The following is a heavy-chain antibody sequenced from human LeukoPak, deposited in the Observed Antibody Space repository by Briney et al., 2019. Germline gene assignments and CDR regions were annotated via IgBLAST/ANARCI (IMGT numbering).Heavy chain of an antibody. V-gene: IGHV3-21*01. CDR1: GFTFSSCA. D-gene: IGHD3-10*01. Sequence: GGSLRLSCAASGFTFSSCAMSWVRQAPGKGLEWVSSISSSSSYIYYADSVKGRFTISRDNAKNSLYLQMNSLRAEDTAVYYCARIRYYYGSDGSEGQNFDYWGQGTLVTVSS. CDR2: ISSSSSYI. J-gene: IGHJ4*02. CDR3: ARIRYYYGSDGSEGQNFDY.